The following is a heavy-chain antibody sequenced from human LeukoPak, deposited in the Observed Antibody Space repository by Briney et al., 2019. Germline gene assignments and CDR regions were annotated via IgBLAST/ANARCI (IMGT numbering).Heavy chain of an antibody. Sequence: ASVKVSCKASGNTFSGYYMHWVRRAPGQGLEWMGWISPYRGDTEYAQKIQGRVTMTTDTSTSTAYMEVRSLRSDDTAVYYCARQVLIVGGRYGMDVWGQGTTVTVSS. CDR2: ISPYRGDT. CDR1: GNTFSGYY. V-gene: IGHV1-18*04. CDR3: ARQVLIVGGRYGMDV. D-gene: IGHD3-22*01. J-gene: IGHJ6*02.